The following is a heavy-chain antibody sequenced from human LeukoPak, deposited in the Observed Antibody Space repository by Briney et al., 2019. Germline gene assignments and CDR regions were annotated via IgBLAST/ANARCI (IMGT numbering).Heavy chain of an antibody. Sequence: PSETLPLTCSVSGGSISSNYWSWIRQPPGKGLEWIGYINYSGSTNYNPSLKSRVTISVDTSKNQFSLKVTSVTAADTDVYYCARGSDSSTLNWFDPWGQGTLVTVSS. CDR3: ARGSDSSTLNWFDP. CDR1: GGSISSNY. D-gene: IGHD6-13*01. V-gene: IGHV4-59*01. J-gene: IGHJ5*02. CDR2: INYSGST.